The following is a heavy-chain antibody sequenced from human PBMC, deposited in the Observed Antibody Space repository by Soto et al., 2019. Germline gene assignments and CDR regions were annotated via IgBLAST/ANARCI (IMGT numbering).Heavy chain of an antibody. J-gene: IGHJ5*02. D-gene: IGHD6-19*01. Sequence: ASVKVSCKASGGTFSSYAISWVRQAPGQGLEWMGGIIPIFGTANYAQKFQGRVTITADESTSTAYMELSSLRFEDTAVYYCARETAVAGIEVNWFDPWGQGTLVTVSS. V-gene: IGHV1-69*13. CDR1: GGTFSSYA. CDR3: ARETAVAGIEVNWFDP. CDR2: IIPIFGTA.